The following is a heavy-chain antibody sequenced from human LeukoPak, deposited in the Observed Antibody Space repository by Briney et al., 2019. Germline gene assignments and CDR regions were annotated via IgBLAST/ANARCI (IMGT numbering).Heavy chain of an antibody. CDR2: ISSGGTYT. D-gene: IGHD2-15*01. J-gene: IGHJ5*02. V-gene: IGHV3-11*05. CDR1: GFTFSDYY. Sequence: GGSLRLSCAASGFTFSDYYMSWIRQAPGKGLEWVSYISSGGTYTNYAESVKGRFTISRDTATSSVYLHMNSLRAYDTAVYYCARVREGYCSGRFCNSNWFDPWGQGTLVTVSS. CDR3: ARVREGYCSGRFCNSNWFDP.